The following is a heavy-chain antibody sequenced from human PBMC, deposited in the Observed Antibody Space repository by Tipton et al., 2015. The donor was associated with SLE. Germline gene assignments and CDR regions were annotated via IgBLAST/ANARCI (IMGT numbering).Heavy chain of an antibody. CDR1: GFTFSSYA. J-gene: IGHJ4*02. CDR3: AKQSVEGSYFDY. CDR2: ISYDGSYK. D-gene: IGHD3-10*01. V-gene: IGHV3-30-3*02. Sequence: SLRLSCAASGFTFSSYAMHWVRQAPGKGLEWVAVISYDGSYKYYADSVKGRFTISRDNSKNTLYLQINSLRAEDTAVYYCAKQSVEGSYFDYWGQGTLVTVSS.